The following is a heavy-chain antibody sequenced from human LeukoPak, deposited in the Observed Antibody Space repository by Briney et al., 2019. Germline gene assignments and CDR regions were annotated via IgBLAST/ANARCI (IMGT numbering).Heavy chain of an antibody. CDR1: GFTFSSYG. CDR2: ISSNSDYI. CDR3: ARAPYQLLLNWFDP. J-gene: IGHJ5*02. D-gene: IGHD2-2*01. V-gene: IGHV3-21*01. Sequence: PGGSLRLSCAASGFTFSSYGMNWVRQAPGKGLEWVSSISSNSDYIRYADSVKGRFTISRDNAKNTLYLQMNSLRAEDTAVYYCARAPYQLLLNWFDPWGQGTLVTVSS.